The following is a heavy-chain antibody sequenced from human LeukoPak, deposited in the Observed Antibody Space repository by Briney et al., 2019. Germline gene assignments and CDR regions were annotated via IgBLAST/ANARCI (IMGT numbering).Heavy chain of an antibody. D-gene: IGHD2-2*01. CDR3: AREWYCSSTSCYWGWFDP. J-gene: IGHJ5*02. Sequence: KPSETLSLTCTVSGGSISSYYWSWIRQPPGKGLEWIGYIYYSGSTYYNPSLKSRVTISVDTSKNQFSLKLSSVTAADTAVYYCAREWYCSSTSCYWGWFDPWGQGTLVTVSS. CDR2: IYYSGST. V-gene: IGHV4-30-4*08. CDR1: GGSISSYY.